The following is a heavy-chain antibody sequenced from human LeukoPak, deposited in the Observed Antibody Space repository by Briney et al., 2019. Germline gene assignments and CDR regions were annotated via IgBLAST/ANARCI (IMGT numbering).Heavy chain of an antibody. CDR3: AKGNLRGPPPNIDF. J-gene: IGHJ4*02. D-gene: IGHD5/OR15-5a*01. V-gene: IGHV3-23*01. Sequence: GSPRLSCAASGSTFSSYAMSWVCQAPGKGLEWGSAISKTGSTYYADSVKPPFTISRDNSKTTLYLQMNSLTAEDTAVYYCAKGNLRGPPPNIDFWGQGTLFTVSS. CDR2: ISKTGST. CDR1: GSTFSSYA.